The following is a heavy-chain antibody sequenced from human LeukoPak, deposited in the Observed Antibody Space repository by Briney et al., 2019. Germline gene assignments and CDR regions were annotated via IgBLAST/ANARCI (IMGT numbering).Heavy chain of an antibody. CDR2: IYHSGST. Sequence: TGGSLRLSCAASGFTFSSYAMSWVRQAPGKGLEWIGEIYHSGSTNYNPSLKSRVTISVDKSKNQFSLKLSSVTAADTAVYYCARVGQQLAPFDYWGQGTLVTVSS. D-gene: IGHD6-13*01. V-gene: IGHV4-4*02. J-gene: IGHJ4*02. CDR1: GFTFSSYAM. CDR3: ARVGQQLAPFDY.